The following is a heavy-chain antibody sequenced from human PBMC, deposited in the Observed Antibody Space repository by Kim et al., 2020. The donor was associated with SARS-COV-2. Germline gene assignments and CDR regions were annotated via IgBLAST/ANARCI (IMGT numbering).Heavy chain of an antibody. CDR2: MSAYNGNT. J-gene: IGHJ4*02. V-gene: IGHV1-18*01. CDR1: GYTFTSYG. D-gene: IGHD3-22*01. Sequence: ASVKVSCKASGYTFTSYGISWVRQAPGQGLEWMGWMSAYNGNTNYAQKFQGRVTMTTDTPTSTAYMELRSLRSDDTAVYYCARVYGVNYYDSSGYFDYWGQGTLVTVSS. CDR3: ARVYGVNYYDSSGYFDY.